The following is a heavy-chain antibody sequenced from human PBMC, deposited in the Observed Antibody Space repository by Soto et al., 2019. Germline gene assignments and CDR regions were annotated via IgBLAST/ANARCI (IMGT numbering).Heavy chain of an antibody. Sequence: ASVKVSCKASGYISTSYDINWVRQATGEGLEWMGWRNPNSGNTGYAQKFQGRVTMTRNTSINTAYMELSSLRLEDTAVYYCARDVGIVVVVTGMDDWGQGATVTVSS. CDR1: GYISTSYD. CDR2: RNPNSGNT. CDR3: ARDVGIVVVVTGMDD. J-gene: IGHJ6*01. D-gene: IGHD2-15*01. V-gene: IGHV1-8*01.